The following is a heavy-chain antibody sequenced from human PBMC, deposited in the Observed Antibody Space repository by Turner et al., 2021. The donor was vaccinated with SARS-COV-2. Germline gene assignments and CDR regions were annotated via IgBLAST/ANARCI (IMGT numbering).Heavy chain of an antibody. V-gene: IGHV4-39*07. J-gene: IGHJ5*02. Sequence: QLQLQESGPGLVKPSETLSLTCTVSGGSISSSGYYWGWIRQPPGKGLEWIGNIHYSGSTNYNPSLKSRVTVSVDTSKNQFSLKLSSVTAADTAVYYCARAHYPGSLFRFDPWGQGTLVTVSS. CDR1: GGSISSSGYY. CDR2: IHYSGST. CDR3: ARAHYPGSLFRFDP. D-gene: IGHD2-21*01.